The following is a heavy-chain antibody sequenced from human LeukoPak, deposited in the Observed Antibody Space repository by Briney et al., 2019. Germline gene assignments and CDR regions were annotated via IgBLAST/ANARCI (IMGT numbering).Heavy chain of an antibody. D-gene: IGHD2-15*01. CDR2: IRYNGNNK. CDR1: GFTFITFG. CDR3: AKDARHCSGGGCYPEYYYYMDV. Sequence: GGSLRLSCAASGFTFITFGMHWVRQAPGKGLEWVAFIRYNGNNKYYADSVKGRFTISRDNSKNTLYLQMNSLRAEDTAVYYCAKDARHCSGGGCYPEYYYYMDVWGKGTTVTVSS. J-gene: IGHJ6*03. V-gene: IGHV3-30*02.